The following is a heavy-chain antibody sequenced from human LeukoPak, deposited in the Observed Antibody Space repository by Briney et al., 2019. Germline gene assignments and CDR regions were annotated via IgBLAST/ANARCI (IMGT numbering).Heavy chain of an antibody. CDR2: ITGKGSST. CDR1: GFTFSSYW. V-gene: IGHV3-74*01. D-gene: IGHD2-15*01. Sequence: PGGSLRLSCAASGFTFSSYWMHWVRQVPGKGLVWVSRITGKGSSTIYADSVKGRFTISRDNAKNTLYLQMNRLRAEDTAVYYCARVSSVVALDWGQGTLVTVSS. J-gene: IGHJ4*02. CDR3: ARVSSVVALD.